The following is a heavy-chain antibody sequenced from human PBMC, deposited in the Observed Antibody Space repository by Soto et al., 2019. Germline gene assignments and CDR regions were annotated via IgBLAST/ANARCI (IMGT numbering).Heavy chain of an antibody. D-gene: IGHD3-10*01. V-gene: IGHV3-49*03. CDR2: IRINAYGGTT. Sequence: PGGSLRLSCVTSEFTCGDYTMSWFRLAPGGGLEWVSFIRINAYGGTTEYAASVKGRFTISSDDSKNTAYRERNSLRNEDTRVYYCPRNLPSATNYGFYGVEGCGHGSTVTVAS. CDR3: PRNLPSATNYGFYGVEG. CDR1: EFTCGDYT. J-gene: IGHJ6*02.